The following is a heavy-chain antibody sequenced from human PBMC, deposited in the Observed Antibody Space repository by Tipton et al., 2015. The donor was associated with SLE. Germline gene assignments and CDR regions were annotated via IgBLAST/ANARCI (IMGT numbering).Heavy chain of an antibody. CDR3: ARDLEMYGGDTPGFDP. CDR2: INHSGST. CDR1: GGSFSGYY. D-gene: IGHD2-21*02. Sequence: TLSLTCAVYGGSFSGYYWSWIRQPPGKGLEWIGEINHSGSTNYNPSLKSRVAISLDTSKNQFSLKLSSVTAADTAVYYCARDLEMYGGDTPGFDPWGQGILVTVSS. V-gene: IGHV4-34*01. J-gene: IGHJ5*02.